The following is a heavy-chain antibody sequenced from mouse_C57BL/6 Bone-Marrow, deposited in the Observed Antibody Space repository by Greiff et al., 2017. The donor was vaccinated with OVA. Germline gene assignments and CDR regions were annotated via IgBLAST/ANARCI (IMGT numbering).Heavy chain of an antibody. V-gene: IGHV5-17*01. CDR2: ISSGSSTI. D-gene: IGHD4-1*01. CDR1: GFTFSDYG. J-gene: IGHJ1*03. Sequence: EVKLMESGGGLVKPGGSLKLSCAASGFTFSDYGMHWVRQAPEKGLEWVAYISSGSSTIYYADTVKGRFTISRDNAKNTLFLQMTSLRSEDTAMYYCARRTGTSGWYFDVWGTGTTVTASS. CDR3: ARRTGTSGWYFDV.